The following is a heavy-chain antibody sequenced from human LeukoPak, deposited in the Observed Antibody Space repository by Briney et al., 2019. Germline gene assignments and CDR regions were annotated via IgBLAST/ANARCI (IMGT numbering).Heavy chain of an antibody. J-gene: IGHJ3*02. D-gene: IGHD3-9*01. CDR2: IGASGGGK. Sequence: GGSLRLSCAVSGFTFNNYVMNCVRQAPGTGLEWVSSIGASGGGKYYADSVKGRFTISTDNSKNTVSLQMNSLRAEDTALYYCENSGPGTMPFDGFDIWGQGKVVTVSS. CDR1: GFTFNNYV. V-gene: IGHV3-23*01. CDR3: ENSGPGTMPFDGFDI.